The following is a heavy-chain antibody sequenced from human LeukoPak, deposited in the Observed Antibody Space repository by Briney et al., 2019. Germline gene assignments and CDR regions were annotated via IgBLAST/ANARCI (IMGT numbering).Heavy chain of an antibody. CDR2: INHSGST. V-gene: IGHV4-34*01. CDR3: ARRPYYYYLDV. Sequence: SSETLSLTCAVYGGSFSGYYWSWIRQPPGKGLEWIGEINHSGSTNYNPSLKSRVTISVDTSKNQFSLKLSSVTAPDTAVYYCARRPYYYYLDVWGKGTTVTVSS. CDR1: GGSFSGYY. J-gene: IGHJ6*03.